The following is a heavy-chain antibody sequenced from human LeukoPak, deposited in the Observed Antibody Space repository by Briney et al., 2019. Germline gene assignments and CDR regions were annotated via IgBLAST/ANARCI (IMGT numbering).Heavy chain of an antibody. CDR1: GFTFSSNY. V-gene: IGHV3-53*04. Sequence: GGSLRLSCAASGFTFSSNYMSWVRQAPGKGLEWVSVIYSGGSTYYADSVKGRFTISRHNSKNTLYLQMNSLRAEDTAVYYCARSKRGYSYGQFDPWGQGTLVTVSS. CDR2: IYSGGST. D-gene: IGHD5-18*01. CDR3: ARSKRGYSYGQFDP. J-gene: IGHJ5*02.